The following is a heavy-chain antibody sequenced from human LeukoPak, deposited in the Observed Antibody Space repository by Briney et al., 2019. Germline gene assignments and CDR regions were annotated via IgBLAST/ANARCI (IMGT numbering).Heavy chain of an antibody. CDR3: ARDGFSDYYDSSGPFEGDY. J-gene: IGHJ4*02. V-gene: IGHV4-39*07. Sequence: SETLSLTCTVSGGSISSSSYYWGWIRQPPGKGLEWIGSIYYSGSTYYNPSLKSRVTISVDTSKNQFSLKLSSVTAADTAVYYCARDGFSDYYDSSGPFEGDYWGQGALVTVSS. D-gene: IGHD3-22*01. CDR2: IYYSGST. CDR1: GGSISSSSYY.